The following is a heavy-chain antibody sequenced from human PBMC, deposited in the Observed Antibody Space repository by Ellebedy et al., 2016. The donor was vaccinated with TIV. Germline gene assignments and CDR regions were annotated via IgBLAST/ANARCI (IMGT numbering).Heavy chain of an antibody. V-gene: IGHV1-18*04. Sequence: AASVKVSCKASGYTFTSYGISWVRQAPGQGLEWMGWISAYSDITNYAQKLQGRVTMTTDTSTSTAYMELRSLGSDDTAVYYCATAEGTEYTSGHEYFQHWGQGTLVSVSS. CDR2: ISAYSDIT. CDR3: ATAEGTEYTSGHEYFQH. J-gene: IGHJ1*01. CDR1: GYTFTSYG. D-gene: IGHD6-19*01.